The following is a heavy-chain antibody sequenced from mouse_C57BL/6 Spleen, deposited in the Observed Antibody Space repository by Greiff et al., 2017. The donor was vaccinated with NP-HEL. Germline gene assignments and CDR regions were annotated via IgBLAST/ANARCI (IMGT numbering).Heavy chain of an antibody. CDR3: AREGDYYGRSYAWFAY. D-gene: IGHD1-1*01. Sequence: VQLQQSGPELVKPGASVKISCKASGYAFSSSWMNWVKQRPGKGLEWIGRIYPGDGDTNYNGKFKGKATLTADKSSSTAYMQLSSLTSEDSAVYCCAREGDYYGRSYAWFAYWGQGTLVTVSA. V-gene: IGHV1-82*01. J-gene: IGHJ3*01. CDR2: IYPGDGDT. CDR1: GYAFSSSW.